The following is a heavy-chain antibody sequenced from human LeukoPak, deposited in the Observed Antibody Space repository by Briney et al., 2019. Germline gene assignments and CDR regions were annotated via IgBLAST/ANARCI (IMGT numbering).Heavy chain of an antibody. Sequence: GGSLRLSCAASGFTFSSYGMHWVRQAPGKGLEWVAVIWHDGSNKYYADSVKGRFTISRDNSKNTLYLQMNSLRAEDTAVYYCARERGYSSGWSLYYYYGMDVWGQGTTVTVSS. J-gene: IGHJ6*02. CDR1: GFTFSSYG. CDR3: ARERGYSSGWSLYYYYGMDV. V-gene: IGHV3-33*01. CDR2: IWHDGSNK. D-gene: IGHD6-19*01.